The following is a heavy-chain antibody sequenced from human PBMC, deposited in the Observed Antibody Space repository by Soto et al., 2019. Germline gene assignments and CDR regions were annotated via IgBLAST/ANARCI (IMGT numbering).Heavy chain of an antibody. V-gene: IGHV4-39*01. J-gene: IGHJ5*02. CDR1: GGSISSSSYY. CDR2: IYYSGST. Sequence: QLQLQESGPGLVKPSETLSLTCTVSGGSISSSSYYWGWIRQPPGKGLEWIGSIYYSGSTYYNPSLKSRVTISVHTSKNQFSLKLSSVTAADTAVYYCARPNRYKNWFDPWGQGTLVTVSS. CDR3: ARPNRYKNWFDP. D-gene: IGHD1-1*01.